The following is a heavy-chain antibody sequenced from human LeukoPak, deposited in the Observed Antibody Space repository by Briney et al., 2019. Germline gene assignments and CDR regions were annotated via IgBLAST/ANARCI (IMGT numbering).Heavy chain of an antibody. D-gene: IGHD1-26*01. J-gene: IGHJ4*02. CDR3: SRESGAFCPFGY. V-gene: IGHV4/OR15-8*02. Sequence: PSETLSLTCGVSGGSIRSTNWWGWVRQPPGQGLEWIGEISLSGQTNFNPSLKGRVTMSLDESRNQLSLTLTSVTAADTAIYYCSRESGAFCPFGYWGQGTL. CDR2: ISLSGQT. CDR1: GGSIRSTNW.